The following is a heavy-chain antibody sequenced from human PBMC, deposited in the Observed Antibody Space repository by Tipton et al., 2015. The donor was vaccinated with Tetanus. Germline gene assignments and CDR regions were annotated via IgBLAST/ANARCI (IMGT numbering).Heavy chain of an antibody. CDR2: INPNSGGT. D-gene: IGHD3-16*01. V-gene: IGHV1-2*02. CDR1: GYTFTGYY. Sequence: QLVQSGAEVKKPGASVKVSCKASGYTFTGYYMHWVRQAPGQGLEWMGWINPNSGGTNYAQKFQGRVTMTRDTSISTAYMEVSRLRSDDTAIYYCARHLGEMLYAPFRFDPWGQGTLVTVSS. CDR3: ARHLGEMLYAPFRFDP. J-gene: IGHJ5*02.